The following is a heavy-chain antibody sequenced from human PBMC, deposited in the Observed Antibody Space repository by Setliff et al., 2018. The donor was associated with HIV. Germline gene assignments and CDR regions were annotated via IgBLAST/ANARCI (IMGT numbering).Heavy chain of an antibody. CDR1: GDSVSSASYY. CDR3: ASEAWTSYRSSSGYYYYYMDV. V-gene: IGHV4-61*01. Sequence: SEPVLTCTVSGDSVSSASYYWSWIRQPPGKGLEWIGYIYYSGTTKYNPSLKSRVTISVDTSKNQFSLKLSSVTAADTAVYYCASEAWTSYRSSSGYYYYYMDVWGKGTTVTVSS. CDR2: IYYSGTT. J-gene: IGHJ6*03. D-gene: IGHD6-6*01.